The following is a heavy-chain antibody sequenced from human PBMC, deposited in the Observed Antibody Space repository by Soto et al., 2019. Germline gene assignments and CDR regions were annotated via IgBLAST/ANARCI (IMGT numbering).Heavy chain of an antibody. CDR1: GGTFSSYT. D-gene: IGHD3-10*01. Sequence: QVQLVQSGADVKKPASSVKVSCKASGGTFSSYTISWVRQAPGQGLEWMGRIIPILGIANYAQKFQGRVTITADKSTSTAYMELSSLRSEDTAVYYCASLMSSGSYYGMDVWGQGTTVTVSS. CDR2: IIPILGIA. V-gene: IGHV1-69*02. CDR3: ASLMSSGSYYGMDV. J-gene: IGHJ6*02.